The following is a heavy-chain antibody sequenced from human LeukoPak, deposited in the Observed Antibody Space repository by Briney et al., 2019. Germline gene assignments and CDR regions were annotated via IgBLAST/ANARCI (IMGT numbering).Heavy chain of an antibody. V-gene: IGHV3-66*01. D-gene: IGHD6-19*01. J-gene: IGHJ4*02. CDR3: ARASQWLAFDN. CDR1: RFTVTSNH. CDR2: IYNGGNT. Sequence: GALRLSCAASRFTVTSNHMNWVRQSPGKGLEWVSVIYNGGNTNYADSVKGRFTISRDNSKNTLYLQMNSLRAEDTAVYFCARASQWLAFDNWGQGTLVTVSS.